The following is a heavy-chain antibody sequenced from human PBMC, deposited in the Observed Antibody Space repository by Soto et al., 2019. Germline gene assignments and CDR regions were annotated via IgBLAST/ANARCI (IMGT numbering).Heavy chain of an antibody. Sequence: GGSLRLSCAASGFTFSSYWMSWVRQAPGKGLEWVANIKQDGSEKYYVDSVKGRFTISRDNAKNSRYLQMNSLRAEDTAVYYCARDLQVLRVFGGPPDYYYGMDVWGQGTTVTVSS. CDR3: ARDLQVLRVFGGPPDYYYGMDV. J-gene: IGHJ6*02. V-gene: IGHV3-7*05. CDR1: GFTFSSYW. CDR2: IKQDGSEK. D-gene: IGHD3-16*01.